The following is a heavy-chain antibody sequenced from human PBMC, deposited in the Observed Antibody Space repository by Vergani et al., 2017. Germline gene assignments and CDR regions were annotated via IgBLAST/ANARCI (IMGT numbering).Heavy chain of an antibody. CDR2: ISFDGTTK. CDR3: TKGPQQRLNVLDN. J-gene: IGHJ4*01. Sequence: QLQLVESGGGVVQPGRSLRLSCAASGFNFNNFGIHWVRQAPGEGLEWVAVISFDGTTKYYADSVKGRFTISRDNSKKMLYLEMNSLRNDDTALYYCTKGPQQRLNVLDNWGQGTLVTVSS. D-gene: IGHD6-25*01. V-gene: IGHV3-30*18. CDR1: GFNFNNFG.